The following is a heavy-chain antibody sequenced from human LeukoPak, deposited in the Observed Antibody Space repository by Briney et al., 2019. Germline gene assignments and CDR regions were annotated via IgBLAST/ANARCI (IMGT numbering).Heavy chain of an antibody. CDR2: IYNSGST. V-gene: IGHV4-31*03. D-gene: IGHD4-23*01. J-gene: IGHJ6*03. CDR3: ARVEPGSDYGGHSENYYYYYFMDV. CDR1: GASMSSGTNF. Sequence: PSETLSLTCPVSGASMSSGTNFCSWLRQHPGKGLEWTAHIYNSGSTSYNPSLKSRVTISEDTSNNQFSLKLTSVTAADAAVYYCARVEPGSDYGGHSENYYYYYFMDVWGKGTTVTVSS.